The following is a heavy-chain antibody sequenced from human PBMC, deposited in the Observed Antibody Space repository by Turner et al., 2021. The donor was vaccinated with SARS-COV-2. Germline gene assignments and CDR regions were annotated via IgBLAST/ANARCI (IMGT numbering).Heavy chain of an antibody. CDR2: ISYDGSNK. J-gene: IGHJ4*02. D-gene: IGHD3-10*01. Sequence: QVQLVESGGGVVQPGRSLRLSCAASGFTFSSYGMHWVRQAPGKGLEWVAIISYDGSNKYDADSVKGRFTISRDNSKNTLYLQMNSLRAEDTAVYYCAKVIGEYYYGSGYDYWGQGTLVTVSS. CDR3: AKVIGEYYYGSGYDY. V-gene: IGHV3-30*18. CDR1: GFTFSSYG.